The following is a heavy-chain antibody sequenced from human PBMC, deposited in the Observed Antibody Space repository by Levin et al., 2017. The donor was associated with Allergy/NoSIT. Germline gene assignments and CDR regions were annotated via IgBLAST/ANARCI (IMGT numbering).Heavy chain of an antibody. V-gene: IGHV3-7*01. CDR3: ARDWRSPFLFDY. CDR2: IKQDGSEK. D-gene: IGHD3-3*01. Sequence: SCAASGFTFSIYWMSWVRQAPGKGLEWVANIKQDGSEKYYVDSVKGRFTISRDNAKNSLYLQMNSLRAEDTAVYYCARDWRSPFLFDYWGQGTLVTVSS. CDR1: GFTFSIYW. J-gene: IGHJ4*02.